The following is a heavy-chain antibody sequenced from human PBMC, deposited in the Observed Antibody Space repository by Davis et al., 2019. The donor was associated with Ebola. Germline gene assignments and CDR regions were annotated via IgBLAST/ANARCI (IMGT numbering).Heavy chain of an antibody. V-gene: IGHV3-7*03. CDR2: IKQDGSEK. J-gene: IGHJ6*02. Sequence: GESLKISCAASGFTFSSYWMSWVRQAPGKGLEWVANIKQDGSEKYYVDSVKGRFTISRDNAKNSLYLQMNSLRAEDTAVYYCAKGARPGTTNRYFYGVDVWGQGTTVTVSS. D-gene: IGHD1-1*01. CDR1: GFTFSSYW. CDR3: AKGARPGTTNRYFYGVDV.